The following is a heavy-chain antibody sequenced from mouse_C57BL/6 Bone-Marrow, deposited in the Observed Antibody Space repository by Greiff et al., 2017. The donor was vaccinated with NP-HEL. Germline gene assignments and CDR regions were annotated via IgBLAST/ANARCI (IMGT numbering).Heavy chain of an antibody. J-gene: IGHJ4*01. V-gene: IGHV2-2*01. CDR1: GFSLTSYG. D-gene: IGHD4-1*01. Sequence: QVQLQQSGPGLVQPSQSLSITCTVSGFSLTSYGVHWVRQSPGKGLEWLGVIWSGGSTDYNAAFISRLSISKDNSKSQVFFKMNSLQADDTAIYYCARLELGRAMDYWGQGTSVTVSS. CDR2: IWSGGST. CDR3: ARLELGRAMDY.